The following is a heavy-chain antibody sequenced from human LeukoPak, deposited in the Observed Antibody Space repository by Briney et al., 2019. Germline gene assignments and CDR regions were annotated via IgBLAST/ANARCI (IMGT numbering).Heavy chain of an antibody. Sequence: SETLSLTCTVVGDSMDVYYWTWLRQAPGKGLEWIGYIFSSGATNYNRSLKSRVTILIDTSKKNFSLTLKSVTAADTAIYYCARLYYPDRGQWYYYDSWSQGTLVTVSS. CDR2: IFSSGAT. D-gene: IGHD3-16*01. CDR3: ARLYYPDRGQWYYYDS. CDR1: GDSMDVYY. J-gene: IGHJ4*02. V-gene: IGHV4-59*01.